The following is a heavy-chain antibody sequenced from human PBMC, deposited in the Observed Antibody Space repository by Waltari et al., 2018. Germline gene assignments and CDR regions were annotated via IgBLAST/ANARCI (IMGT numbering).Heavy chain of an antibody. D-gene: IGHD3-10*01. CDR1: GFTFSNYW. V-gene: IGHV3-74*01. J-gene: IGHJ4*02. CDR3: TRDHGGQPYDY. Sequence: EVQLVESGGGLVQPGGSLRLSCAASGFTFSNYWMHWVRQTPGKGLVWVSRIDHDGTNTDYADSVKGRFTISRDNAKNTLYLQMNSLRAEDTAIYYYTRDHGGQPYDYWGQGTLVTVSS. CDR2: IDHDGTNT.